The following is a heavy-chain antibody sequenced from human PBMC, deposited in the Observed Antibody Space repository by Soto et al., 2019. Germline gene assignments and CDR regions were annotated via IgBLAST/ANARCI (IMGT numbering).Heavy chain of an antibody. V-gene: IGHV3-30-3*01. D-gene: IGHD3-22*01. CDR1: GFTFSSYA. J-gene: IGHJ6*02. CDR2: ISYDGSNK. Sequence: GSLRLSCAASGFTFSSYAMHWVRQAPGKGLEWVAVISYDGSNKYYADSVKGRFTISRDNSKNTLYLQMNSLRAEDTAVYYCARNLRGYYDSSGYPLYYYYGMDVWRQGTTDPVSS. CDR3: ARNLRGYYDSSGYPLYYYYGMDV.